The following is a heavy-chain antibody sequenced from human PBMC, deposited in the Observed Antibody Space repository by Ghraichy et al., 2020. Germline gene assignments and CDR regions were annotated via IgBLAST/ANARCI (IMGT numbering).Heavy chain of an antibody. D-gene: IGHD3-10*02. V-gene: IGHV1-24*01. CDR1: GYTLTELS. Sequence: APVKVSCKVSGYTLTELSIHWVRQAPGKGLEWMGGFDPEDGETIYAQKFQGRVTMTEDTSTDTAYMELSSLRSEDMAVYYCATLFGDYGMDVWGQGTTVTVSS. J-gene: IGHJ6*02. CDR3: ATLFGDYGMDV. CDR2: FDPEDGET.